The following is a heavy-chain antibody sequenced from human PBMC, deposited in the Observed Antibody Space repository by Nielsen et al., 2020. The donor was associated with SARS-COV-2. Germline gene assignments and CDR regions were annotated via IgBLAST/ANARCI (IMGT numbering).Heavy chain of an antibody. Sequence: GGSLRLSCAASGFTFSSYAISWVRQAPGQGLEWMGGIIPIFGTANYAQKFQGRVTITADESTSTAYMELSSLRSEDTAVYYCARVSVAGRGHFDYWGQGTLVTVSS. D-gene: IGHD6-19*01. CDR2: IIPIFGTA. V-gene: IGHV1-69*01. CDR3: ARVSVAGRGHFDY. J-gene: IGHJ4*02. CDR1: GFTFSSYA.